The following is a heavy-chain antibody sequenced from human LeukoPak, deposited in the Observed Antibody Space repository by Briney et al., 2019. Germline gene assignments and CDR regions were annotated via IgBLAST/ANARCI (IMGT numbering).Heavy chain of an antibody. CDR1: GYNFGNYW. D-gene: IGHD6-19*01. V-gene: IGHV5-51*01. CDR3: ARKWAVAGRIDY. Sequence: GESLKISCKGSGYNFGNYWIGWVRQMPGKGLEWMGIIYPGDSDTRYSPSFQGQVTISADKSISTAYLQWSSLKASDTAMYYCARKWAVAGRIDYWGQGTLVTVSS. J-gene: IGHJ4*02. CDR2: IYPGDSDT.